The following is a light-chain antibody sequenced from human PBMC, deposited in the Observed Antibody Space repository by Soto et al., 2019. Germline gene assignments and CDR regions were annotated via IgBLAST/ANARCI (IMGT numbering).Light chain of an antibody. CDR2: GAS. CDR3: KQDGPSPLS. Sequence: EIVLTQSPGILSLSPGERATLSCRASQSVSSNYLAWYQQKPGQAPRLLIYGASSRATGIPDRFSGSGSGTEFPLTISMLEPEKVAVYYWKQDGPSPLSFGGGTKIQI. J-gene: IGKJ4*01. CDR1: QSVSSNY. V-gene: IGKV3-20*01.